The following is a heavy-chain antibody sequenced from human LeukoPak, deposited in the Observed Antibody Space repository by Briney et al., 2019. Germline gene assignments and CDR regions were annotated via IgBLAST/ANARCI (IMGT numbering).Heavy chain of an antibody. CDR2: MNPNSGNT. Sequence: ASVKVSCKASGYTFTSYDINWVRQATGQGLEWMGWMNPNSGNTGYAQKFQGGVTMTRNTSISTAYMELSSLRSEDTAVYYCARGRTVTTSLCWFDPWGQGTLVTVSS. D-gene: IGHD4-17*01. V-gene: IGHV1-8*01. CDR3: ARGRTVTTSLCWFDP. CDR1: GYTFTSYD. J-gene: IGHJ5*02.